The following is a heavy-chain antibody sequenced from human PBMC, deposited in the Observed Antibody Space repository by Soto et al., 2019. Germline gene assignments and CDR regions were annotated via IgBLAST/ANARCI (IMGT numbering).Heavy chain of an antibody. CDR3: ARDPSSGWLFDY. V-gene: IGHV3-21*01. Sequence: EVQLVESGGGLVKPGGSLRLSCAASGFTFSSYSMNWVRQAPGKGLEWVSSISSSSSYIYYADSVKGRFTISRDNAQNSLYLQMNSLRAEDTAVYYCARDPSSGWLFDYWGQGTLVTVSS. D-gene: IGHD6-19*01. J-gene: IGHJ4*02. CDR1: GFTFSSYS. CDR2: ISSSSSYI.